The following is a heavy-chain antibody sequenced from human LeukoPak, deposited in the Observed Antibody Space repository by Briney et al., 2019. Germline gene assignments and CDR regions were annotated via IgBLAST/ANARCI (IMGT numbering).Heavy chain of an antibody. V-gene: IGHV3-66*01. J-gene: IGHJ4*02. D-gene: IGHD2-8*02. CDR1: GFTVSSNY. CDR2: IFSGGST. CDR3: AKDAGASSAFFDL. Sequence: GGSLRLSCAASGFTVSSNYMSWVRQAPGKGLEWVSVIFSGGSTYYADSVKGRFTISRDNSKNTLYLQMNSLRAEDTAIYYCAKDAGASSAFFDLWGQGTLVTVSS.